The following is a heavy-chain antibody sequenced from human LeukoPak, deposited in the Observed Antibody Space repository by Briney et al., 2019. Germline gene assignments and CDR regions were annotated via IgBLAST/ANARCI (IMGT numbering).Heavy chain of an antibody. CDR2: INPNGGST. CDR1: GYTFIRYY. CDR3: ARGGYGDRIDY. J-gene: IGHJ4*02. D-gene: IGHD4-17*01. Sequence: ASVKVSCKASGYTFIRYYMHWVRQAPGQGLEWMGIINPNGGSTSYAQKFQGRVTMTRDTSMSTVYMELSRLRSEDTAVYYCARGGYGDRIDYWGQGTLVNVSS. V-gene: IGHV1-46*01.